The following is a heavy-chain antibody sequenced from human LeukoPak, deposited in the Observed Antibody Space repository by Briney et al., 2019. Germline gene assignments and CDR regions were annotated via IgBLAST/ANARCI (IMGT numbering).Heavy chain of an antibody. V-gene: IGHV4-34*01. J-gene: IGHJ4*02. Sequence: SETLSLTCAVYGXSFSGYYWSWIRQPPGKGLEWIGEINHSGSTNYNPSLKSRVTISVDTSKNQFSLKLSSVTAADTAVYYCARGPRYSGSYWAYWGQGTLVTVSS. CDR3: ARGPRYSGSYWAY. CDR1: GXSFSGYY. CDR2: INHSGST. D-gene: IGHD1-26*01.